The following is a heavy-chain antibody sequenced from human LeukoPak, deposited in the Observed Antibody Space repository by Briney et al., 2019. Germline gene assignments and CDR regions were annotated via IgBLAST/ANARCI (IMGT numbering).Heavy chain of an antibody. CDR3: ARGQDAFKTGF. Sequence: SQTLSLTCTVSGGSLTIHNYFWTWIRQHPGKGLEWIGHIHPSGSTYYNPSLTSRAAISLDTSQSQFSLKLSSVTAADTAMYYCARGQDAFKTGFWGQGTLVTVSS. CDR2: IHPSGST. J-gene: IGHJ4*02. CDR1: GGSLTIHNYF. D-gene: IGHD5-24*01. V-gene: IGHV4-31*03.